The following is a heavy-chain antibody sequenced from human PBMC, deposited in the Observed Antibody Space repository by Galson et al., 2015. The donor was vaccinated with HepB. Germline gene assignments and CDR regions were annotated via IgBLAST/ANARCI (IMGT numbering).Heavy chain of an antibody. D-gene: IGHD2-15*01. J-gene: IGHJ4*02. CDR1: GFTFSSYA. CDR2: ISSNGGST. Sequence: SLRLSCAASGFTFSSYAMHWVRQAPGKGLEYVSAISSNGGSTYHADSVKGRFTISRDNSKNTLYLQMSSLRAEDTAVYYCVKVPLASEGIEVYFDYWGQGTLVTVSS. V-gene: IGHV3-64D*06. CDR3: VKVPLASEGIEVYFDY.